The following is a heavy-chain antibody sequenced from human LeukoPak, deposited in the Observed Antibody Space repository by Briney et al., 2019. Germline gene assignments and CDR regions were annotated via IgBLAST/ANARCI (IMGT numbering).Heavy chain of an antibody. J-gene: IGHJ6*02. Sequence: GASVKVSCKASGYTFTSYAMNWVRQAPGQGLEWMGWINTHTGNPTYAQDFIGRFVSSLDTSVSTAYLQISSLKAEDTAVYYCARDFTYYYYGMDVWGQGTTVTVSS. CDR3: ARDFTYYYYGMDV. D-gene: IGHD2-21*01. V-gene: IGHV7-4-1*02. CDR1: GYTFTSYA. CDR2: INTHTGNP.